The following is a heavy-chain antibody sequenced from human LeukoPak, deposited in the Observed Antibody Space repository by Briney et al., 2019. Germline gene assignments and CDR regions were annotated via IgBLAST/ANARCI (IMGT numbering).Heavy chain of an antibody. D-gene: IGHD3-9*01. V-gene: IGHV4-39*01. CDR2: IYHSGTT. CDR1: GGSIISSSYN. CDR3: ARLPTGYPNWFDP. Sequence: PSETLSLTCAVSGGSIISSSYNWGWIRQPPGKGLEWIGTIYHSGTTYYNPSLKSRVTISVDTSKNQFFLKLSSVTAADTAVYHCARLPTGYPNWFDPWGQGSLVTVSS. J-gene: IGHJ5*02.